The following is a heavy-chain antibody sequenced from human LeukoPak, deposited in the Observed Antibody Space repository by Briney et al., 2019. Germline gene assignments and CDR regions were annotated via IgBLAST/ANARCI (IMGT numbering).Heavy chain of an antibody. J-gene: IGHJ4*02. CDR2: VCYNGTT. CDR3: ATSGGFNSPRHY. V-gene: IGHV4-59*01. Sequence: GSLRLSCAASGFTFSDYFMSWIRQPPGKGLEWIGYVCYNGTTNYNPSLRNRVAISIDTSKNQFSLKLNSATAADTAVYYCATSGGFNSPRHYWGQGTLVTVSS. D-gene: IGHD3-16*01. CDR1: GFTFSDYF.